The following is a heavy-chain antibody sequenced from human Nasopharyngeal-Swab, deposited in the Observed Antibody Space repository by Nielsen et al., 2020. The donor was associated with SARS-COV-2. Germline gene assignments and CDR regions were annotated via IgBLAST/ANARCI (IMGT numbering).Heavy chain of an antibody. D-gene: IGHD6-19*01. V-gene: IGHV6-1*01. Sequence: SQTPSLTRAISGDRVSSNSAAWNWIRQSPSRGLEWLGRTYYRSKWYNDYAVSVKSRITINPDTSKNQFSLQLNSVTPEDTAVYYCASSIAAVAGDSFDYWGQGTLVTVSS. J-gene: IGHJ4*02. CDR3: ASSIAAVAGDSFDY. CDR2: TYYRSKWYN. CDR1: GDRVSSNSAA.